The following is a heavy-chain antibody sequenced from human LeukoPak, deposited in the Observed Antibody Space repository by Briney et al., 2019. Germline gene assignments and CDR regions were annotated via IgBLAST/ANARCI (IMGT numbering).Heavy chain of an antibody. CDR2: ISRIGSTK. Sequence: GGSLSLSCAASGCPFSDYNMRGIRQAPGKGLECVSSISRIGSTKYYAGSVKGRFTISRHNAKNSLFLQMNSLRPEGTAVSYCAKGQGVVVTAKKRLVDPLFDYWGQGTLVTVSS. D-gene: IGHD2-21*02. CDR1: GCPFSDYN. CDR3: AKGQGVVVTAKKRLVDPLFDY. J-gene: IGHJ4*02. V-gene: IGHV3-11*01.